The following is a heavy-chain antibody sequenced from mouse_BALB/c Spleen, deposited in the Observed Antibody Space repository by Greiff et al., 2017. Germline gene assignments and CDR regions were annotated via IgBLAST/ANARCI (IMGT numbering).Heavy chain of an antibody. CDR1: GYTFTSYW. CDR3: PRYGTTSAY. CDR2: IYPGSGST. J-gene: IGHJ3*01. D-gene: IGHD1-1*01. Sequence: LQQPGSELVRPGASVKLSCKASGYTFTSYWMHWVKQRPGQGLEWIGNIYPGSGSTNYDEKFKSKATLTVDTSSSTAYMQLSSLTSADSAVSYCPRYGTTSAYWGQGTLVTVSA. V-gene: IGHV1S22*01.